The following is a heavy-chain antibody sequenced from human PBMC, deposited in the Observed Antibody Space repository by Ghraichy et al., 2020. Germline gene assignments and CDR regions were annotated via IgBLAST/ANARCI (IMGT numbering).Heavy chain of an antibody. CDR2: INSYNGDT. J-gene: IGHJ4*02. CDR3: ARGGPYCSGGVCYFLDS. D-gene: IGHD2-8*02. CDR1: GYTFTTYG. Sequence: ASVKVSCKASGYTFTTYGLTWLRHAPGQGLEWMGWINSYNGDTKYAQKVQGRVTMTTDTSTSTAYMELRSLRSDDTAVYYCARGGPYCSGGVCYFLDSWGQGTLVTVSS. V-gene: IGHV1-18*01.